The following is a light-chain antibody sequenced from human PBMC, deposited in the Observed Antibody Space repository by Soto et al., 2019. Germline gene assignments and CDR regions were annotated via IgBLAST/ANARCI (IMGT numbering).Light chain of an antibody. V-gene: IGLV2-14*01. CDR2: DVN. CDR1: SSDVGTYKY. CDR3: SSYAGTFTSYV. J-gene: IGLJ1*01. Sequence: QSALTQPASVSGSPGQSITISCTGTSSDVGTYKYVSWYQQHPGKAPKLMIYDVNYRPSGVSTRFSGSKSGNTASLTISGLQSEDEADYYCSSYAGTFTSYVFGTGTKLTVL.